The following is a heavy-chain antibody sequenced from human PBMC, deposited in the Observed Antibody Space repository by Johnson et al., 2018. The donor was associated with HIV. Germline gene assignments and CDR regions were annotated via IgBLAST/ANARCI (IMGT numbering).Heavy chain of an antibody. CDR2: LYSGGST. CDR3: ARGIIVSPDAFDF. Sequence: EVQLVESGGGLIQPGGSLRLSCAASGFTVSSNYMSWVRQAPGKGLEWVSVLYSGGSTYYADSVQGRFTISSDNSKNTLYLQMNSLRREDTAVYYCARGIIVSPDAFDFWGLGTRVTVSS. D-gene: IGHD5/OR15-5a*01. CDR1: GFTVSSNY. J-gene: IGHJ3*01. V-gene: IGHV3-66*03.